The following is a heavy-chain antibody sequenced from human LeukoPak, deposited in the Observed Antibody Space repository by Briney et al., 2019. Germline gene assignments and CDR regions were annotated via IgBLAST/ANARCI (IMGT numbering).Heavy chain of an antibody. D-gene: IGHD3-10*01. CDR1: GFTFSSYS. CDR2: ISSSSSYI. J-gene: IGHJ4*02. Sequence: GGSLRLSCAASGFTFSSYSMNWVRQAPGKGLEWVSSISSSSSYIYYADSVKGRFTISRDNAKNSLYLQMNSLRAEDTAVYYCAKVKAGVIALAGWGQGTLVTVSS. CDR3: AKVKAGVIALAG. V-gene: IGHV3-21*04.